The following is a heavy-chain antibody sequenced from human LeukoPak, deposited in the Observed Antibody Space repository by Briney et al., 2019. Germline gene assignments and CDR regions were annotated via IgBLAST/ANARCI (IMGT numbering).Heavy chain of an antibody. D-gene: IGHD1-14*01. V-gene: IGHV4-34*01. CDR1: GGSFSGYY. CDR2: INHSGST. J-gene: IGHJ4*02. CDR3: ARARYGFRTGSVRGYFDY. Sequence: PSETLSLTCAVYGGSFSGYYWSWIRQPPGKGLEWIGEINHSGSTNYNPSLKSRVTISVDTSKNQFSLKLSSVTAADTAVYYCARARYGFRTGSVRGYFDYWGQGTLVTVSS.